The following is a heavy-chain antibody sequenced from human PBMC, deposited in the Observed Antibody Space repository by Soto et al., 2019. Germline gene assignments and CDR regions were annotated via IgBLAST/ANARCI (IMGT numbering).Heavy chain of an antibody. D-gene: IGHD2-2*01. Sequence: EVQLVESGGGLVQPGGSLRLSCAASGFTFSSYSMNWVRQAPGKGLEWVSYISSSSSTIYYADSVKGRFTISRDNAKNAVYLQMNSLRAEDTAVYYCARSEDIVVVPAAKDYYYMDVWGKGTTGTVSS. V-gene: IGHV3-48*01. CDR2: ISSSSSTI. J-gene: IGHJ6*03. CDR3: ARSEDIVVVPAAKDYYYMDV. CDR1: GFTFSSYS.